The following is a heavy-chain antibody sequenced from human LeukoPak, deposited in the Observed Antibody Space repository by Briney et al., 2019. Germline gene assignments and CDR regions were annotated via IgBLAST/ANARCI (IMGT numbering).Heavy chain of an antibody. V-gene: IGHV4-4*07. CDR1: GGSISSYY. CDR3: ARDFSSYYYDSSGSE. CDR2: IYTSGST. J-gene: IGHJ4*02. Sequence: PSENLSLTCTVSGGSISSYYWSWIRQPAGKGLEWIGRIYTSGSTNYHPSLKSRVTMSVDTSKNQFSLKLSSVTAADTAVYYCARDFSSYYYDSSGSEWGQGTLVTVSS. D-gene: IGHD3-22*01.